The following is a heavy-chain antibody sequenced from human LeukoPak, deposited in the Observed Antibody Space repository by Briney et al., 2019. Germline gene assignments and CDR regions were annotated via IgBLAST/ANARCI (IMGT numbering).Heavy chain of an antibody. CDR2: INPNSGGT. J-gene: IGHJ6*03. CDR1: GYTFTGYS. V-gene: IGHV1-2*04. Sequence: GASVKVSCKASGYTFTGYSMHWVRQAPGQGLEWMGWINPNSGGTNYAQKFQGWVTMTRDTSISTAYMELSSLTSDDTAVYYCARGVVAATFYYYMDVWGKGTTVTVSS. CDR3: ARGVVAATFYYYMDV. D-gene: IGHD2-15*01.